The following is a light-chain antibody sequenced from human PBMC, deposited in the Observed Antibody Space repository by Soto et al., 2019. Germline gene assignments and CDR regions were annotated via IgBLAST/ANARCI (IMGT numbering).Light chain of an antibody. CDR2: GSS. CDR1: RTVHSN. J-gene: IGKJ1*01. V-gene: IGKV3-15*01. CDR3: QQYNNWPRT. Sequence: EIVMTQSPATASVSPGDRATLSCRASRTVHSNVAWYQHKPGQAPRLLIYGSSFSATGVPARFSGRGFGTDFTLTISSLQSEDFVVYYCQQYNNWPRTFGQGTKVDI.